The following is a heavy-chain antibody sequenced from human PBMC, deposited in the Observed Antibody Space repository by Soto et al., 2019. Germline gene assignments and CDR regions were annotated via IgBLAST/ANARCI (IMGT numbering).Heavy chain of an antibody. CDR3: ARSLVHNWNYHY. D-gene: IGHD1-7*01. CDR2: IIPIFGTA. Sequence: ASVKVSCKASGGTFSSYAISWVRQAPGQGLEWMGGIIPIFGTANYAQKFQGRVTITADESTSTAYMELSSLRSEDTAVYYCARSLVHNWNYHYWGQGTLITVSS. J-gene: IGHJ4*02. CDR1: GGTFSSYA. V-gene: IGHV1-69*13.